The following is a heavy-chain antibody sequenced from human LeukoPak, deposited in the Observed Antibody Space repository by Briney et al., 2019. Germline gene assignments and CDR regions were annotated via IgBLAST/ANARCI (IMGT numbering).Heavy chain of an antibody. CDR2: ISSSSSYI. CDR3: ASLTHWNY. V-gene: IGHV3-21*01. J-gene: IGHJ4*02. D-gene: IGHD3-3*01. Sequence: AGGSLRLSCAASGFTFSSYSMDWVRQAPGKGLEWVSSISSSSSYIYYADSVKGRFTISRDNAKNSLYLQMNSLRAEDTAVYYCASLTHWNYWGQGTLVTVSS. CDR1: GFTFSSYS.